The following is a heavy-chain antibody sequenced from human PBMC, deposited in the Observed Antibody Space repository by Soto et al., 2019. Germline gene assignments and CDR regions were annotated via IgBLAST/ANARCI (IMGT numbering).Heavy chain of an antibody. Sequence: SETLSLTCTFTGYSITSSSYYWALIRQPPGKGLEWIGSIYYSGSTYYNPSLNSRVTKSVDTSKNQFSLKLSSVTAADTAVYYCARLRYGLYGMDVWGQGTTVT. CDR1: GYSITSSSYY. D-gene: IGHD3-10*01. V-gene: IGHV4-39*01. CDR3: ARLRYGLYGMDV. CDR2: IYYSGST. J-gene: IGHJ6*02.